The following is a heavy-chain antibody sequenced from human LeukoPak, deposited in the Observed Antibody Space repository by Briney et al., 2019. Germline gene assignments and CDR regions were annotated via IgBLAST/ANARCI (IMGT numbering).Heavy chain of an antibody. CDR2: VYYSRST. V-gene: IGHV4-59*12. J-gene: IGHJ6*02. Sequence: KASETLSLTCTVSGGSIGNYYWTWIRQPPGKGLEWIGYVYYSRSTYYNPSLKSRVTMSVDTSKNQFSLKLSSVTAADTAVYYCAREGRTMVRGVSGMDVWGQGTTVTVSS. CDR3: AREGRTMVRGVSGMDV. CDR1: GGSIGNYY. D-gene: IGHD3-10*01.